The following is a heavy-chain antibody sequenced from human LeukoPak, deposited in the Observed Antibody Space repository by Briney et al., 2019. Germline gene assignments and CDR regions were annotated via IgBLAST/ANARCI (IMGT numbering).Heavy chain of an antibody. CDR2: IWYDGSNK. Sequence: GGSLRLSCAASGFTFSSYGMHWVRQAPGKGLEWVAVIWYDGSNKYYADSVKGRFTISRDNPKNTLYLQMNSLRAEDTAVYYCAGEAQITMIVSYYFDYWGQGTLVTVSS. CDR1: GFTFSSYG. V-gene: IGHV3-33*08. CDR3: AGEAQITMIVSYYFDY. D-gene: IGHD3-22*01. J-gene: IGHJ4*02.